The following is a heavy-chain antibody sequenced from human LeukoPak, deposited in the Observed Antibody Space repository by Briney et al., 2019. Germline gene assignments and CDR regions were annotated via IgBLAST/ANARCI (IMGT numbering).Heavy chain of an antibody. CDR2: IHYSGST. D-gene: IGHD3-3*01. CDR3: ARFLEWFDYYYGMDV. V-gene: IGHV4-59*01. CDR1: GGSISSYY. Sequence: SETLSLTCTVSGGSISSYYWSWIRQPPGKGLEWIGYIHYSGSTSYNPSLKSRVTISVDTSKNQFSLKLSSVTAADTAVYYCARFLEWFDYYYGMDVWGQGTTVTVSS. J-gene: IGHJ6*02.